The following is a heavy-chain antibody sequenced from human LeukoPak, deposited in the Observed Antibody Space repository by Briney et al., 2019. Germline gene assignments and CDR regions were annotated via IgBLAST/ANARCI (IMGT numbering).Heavy chain of an antibody. J-gene: IGHJ4*02. V-gene: IGHV5-51*01. CDR3: VRQWLADS. CDR2: IYPRDSDT. D-gene: IGHD6-19*01. Sequence: GESPKISCKGSGYSFTSYWIGWVRQMPGKGLEWMGIIYPRDSDTRYSPSLQGQVTISVDKSISTAYLQRSTLKASDTAVYYCVRQWLADSWGQGTLVTVSS. CDR1: GYSFTSYW.